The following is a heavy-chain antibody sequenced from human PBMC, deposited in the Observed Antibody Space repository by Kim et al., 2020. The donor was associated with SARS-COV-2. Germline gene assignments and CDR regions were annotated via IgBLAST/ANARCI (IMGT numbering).Heavy chain of an antibody. CDR2: IYYSGST. CDR1: GGSISSSSYY. V-gene: IGHV4-39*07. D-gene: IGHD3-10*01. Sequence: SETLSLTCTVSGGSISSSSYYWGWIRQPPGKGLEWIGSIYYSGSTYYNPSLKSRVTISVDTSKNQFSLKLSSVTAADTAVYYCARDPITMVRGYGMDVWG. J-gene: IGHJ6*01. CDR3: ARDPITMVRGYGMDV.